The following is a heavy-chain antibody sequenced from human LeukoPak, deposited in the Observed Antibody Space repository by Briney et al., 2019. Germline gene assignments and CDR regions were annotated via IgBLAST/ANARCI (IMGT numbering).Heavy chain of an antibody. J-gene: IGHJ1*01. CDR2: ISAYNGNT. CDR3: AREEKRISMVRGVDL. CDR1: GYTFTNYG. Sequence: ASVKVSCKASGYTFTNYGLSWVRQAPGQGLEWMGWISAYNGNTNYRQKFQGRVTMTTDTSTSTAYMELTSLRSDDTAVYYCAREEKRISMVRGVDLWGQGTLVTVSS. V-gene: IGHV1-18*01. D-gene: IGHD3-10*01.